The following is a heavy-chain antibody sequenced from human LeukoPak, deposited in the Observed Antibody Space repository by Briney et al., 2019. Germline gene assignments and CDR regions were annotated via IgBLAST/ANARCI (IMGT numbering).Heavy chain of an antibody. J-gene: IGHJ4*02. Sequence: SVKVSCKASGFTFTSSAVQWVRQARGQRLEWIGWIVVGSGNTNYAQKFQERVTITRDMSTSTAYMELSSLRSEDTAVYYCAAVVYCSGGSCYPEFDYWGQGTLVTVSS. V-gene: IGHV1-58*01. CDR1: GFTFTSSA. CDR2: IVVGSGNT. CDR3: AAVVYCSGGSCYPEFDY. D-gene: IGHD2-15*01.